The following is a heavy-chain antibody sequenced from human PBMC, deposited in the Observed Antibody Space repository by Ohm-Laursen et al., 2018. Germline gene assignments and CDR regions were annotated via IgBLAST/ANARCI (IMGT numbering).Heavy chain of an antibody. D-gene: IGHD5-18*01. CDR1: GFSVSSYD. Sequence: SLRLSCSASGFSVSSYDMNWVRQAPGKGLEWISYISETSSHIYDADSVGGRFTVARDIAKNTLYLQMNSLRADDTAVYYCAKDGAWIQLWYDYWGQGTLATVSS. J-gene: IGHJ4*02. CDR3: AKDGAWIQLWYDY. V-gene: IGHV3-21*04. CDR2: ISETSSHI.